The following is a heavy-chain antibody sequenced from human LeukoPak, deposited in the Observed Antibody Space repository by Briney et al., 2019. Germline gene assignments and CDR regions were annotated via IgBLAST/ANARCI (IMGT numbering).Heavy chain of an antibody. CDR3: ARGAKLLQDAFDI. Sequence: GGSLRLSCAASGFTVSSSYMSWVRQAPGKGLEWVSVIYGGGSTYYADSVKGRFTISRDNSKNTLYLQMNSLRAEDTAVYYCARGAKLLQDAFDIWGQGTMVTVSS. V-gene: IGHV3-53*01. CDR1: GFTVSSSY. D-gene: IGHD1-26*01. CDR2: IYGGGST. J-gene: IGHJ3*02.